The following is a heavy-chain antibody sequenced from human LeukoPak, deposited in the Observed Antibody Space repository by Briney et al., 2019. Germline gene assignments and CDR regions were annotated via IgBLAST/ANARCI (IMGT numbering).Heavy chain of an antibody. CDR2: ITSSGGST. D-gene: IGHD3-10*01. CDR3: AKLGDAFDY. J-gene: IGHJ4*02. Sequence: GGSLRLSCAASGFTFSSYSMNWVRQAPGKGLEWVSRITSSGGSTYYADSMKGRFTLSRDNSKNTLYLQINNLRAEDTAIYYCAKLGDAFDYWGQGTLVTVSS. V-gene: IGHV3-23*01. CDR1: GFTFSSYS.